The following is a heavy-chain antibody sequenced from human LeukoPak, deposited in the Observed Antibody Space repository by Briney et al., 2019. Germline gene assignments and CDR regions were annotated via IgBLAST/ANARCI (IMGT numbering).Heavy chain of an antibody. Sequence: GASVKVSCKASGYTFTGYYMHWVRQAPGQGLEWMGRINPNSGGTNYAQKFQGRVTMTRDTSISTAYMELSSLRSEDTAVYYCAREEGYCTNGVCYGDAFDIWGQGTMVTVSS. CDR2: INPNSGGT. V-gene: IGHV1-2*06. D-gene: IGHD2-8*01. CDR1: GYTFTGYY. J-gene: IGHJ3*02. CDR3: AREEGYCTNGVCYGDAFDI.